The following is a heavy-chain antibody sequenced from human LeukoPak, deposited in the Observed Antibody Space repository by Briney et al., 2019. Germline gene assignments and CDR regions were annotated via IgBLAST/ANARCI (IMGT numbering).Heavy chain of an antibody. CDR1: GGSINNYY. V-gene: IGHV4-4*07. J-gene: IGHJ3*02. CDR2: IYTRGST. D-gene: IGHD2-15*01. Sequence: RSSETLSLTCTVSGGSINNYYWSWIRQPAGKGLEWIGRIYTRGSTNYNPSLKSRVTMSVDTSKNQFSLKLSSVTAADTAVYYCARRRYCSADICSGGDAFDIWGQGTMVSVSS. CDR3: ARRRYCSADICSGGDAFDI.